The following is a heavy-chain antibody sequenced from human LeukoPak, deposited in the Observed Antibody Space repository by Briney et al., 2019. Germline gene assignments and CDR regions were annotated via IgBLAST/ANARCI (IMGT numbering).Heavy chain of an antibody. D-gene: IGHD2-2*02. V-gene: IGHV1-8*01. CDR2: MNPNSDNT. CDR1: GYTFTSYD. J-gene: IGHJ3*02. Sequence: GASVKVSCKASGYTFTSYDINWVRQATGQGLEWMGWMNPNSDNTGYAQKFRGRVTMTRNTSISTAYMELSSLRSEDTAVYYCAREQSRCSSTSCYTDNDAFDIWGQGTMVTVSS. CDR3: AREQSRCSSTSCYTDNDAFDI.